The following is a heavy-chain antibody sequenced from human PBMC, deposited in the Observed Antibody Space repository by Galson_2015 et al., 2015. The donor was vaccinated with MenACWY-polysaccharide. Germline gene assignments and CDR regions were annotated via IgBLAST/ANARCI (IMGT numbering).Heavy chain of an antibody. D-gene: IGHD3-10*01. J-gene: IGHJ4*02. CDR3: SRPLDSGTYALGY. Sequence: SLRLSCAASGFTFSNYWMPWVRHSPGTGVEWVSILKYDGSITGCADSVKGRFTIARDNAKNTLYLQMDSLTAEDTAVYYCSRPLDSGTYALGYWGQGTLVTVSS. CDR2: LKYDGSIT. V-gene: IGHV3-74*01. CDR1: GFTFSNYW.